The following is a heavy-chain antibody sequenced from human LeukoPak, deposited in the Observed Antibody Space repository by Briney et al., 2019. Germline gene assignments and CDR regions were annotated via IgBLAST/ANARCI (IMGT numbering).Heavy chain of an antibody. Sequence: GGSLRLSCAASGFTLGTYDMYWVRQAPGKGLECVSSISRSGGSTYYADSVKGRFTISRDNSKITLYLQMSSLRADDTAVYYCSKKGQSEDYGKPGWGQGTLVTVSS. V-gene: IGHV3-23*01. J-gene: IGHJ4*02. CDR1: GFTLGTYD. CDR3: SKKGQSEDYGKPG. CDR2: ISRSGGST. D-gene: IGHD4-17*01.